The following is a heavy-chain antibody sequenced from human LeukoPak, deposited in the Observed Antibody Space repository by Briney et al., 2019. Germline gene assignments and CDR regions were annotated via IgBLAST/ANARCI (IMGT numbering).Heavy chain of an antibody. Sequence: ASVKVSCKASGYTFTSYGISWVRQAPGQGLEWMGWISAYNGNTNYAQKLQDRVTMTTDTSTSTAYMELRSLRSDDTAVYYCARVMPSGYSSSWYSFYFDYWGQGTLVTVSS. CDR2: ISAYNGNT. J-gene: IGHJ4*02. D-gene: IGHD6-13*01. CDR3: ARVMPSGYSSSWYSFYFDY. V-gene: IGHV1-18*01. CDR1: GYTFTSYG.